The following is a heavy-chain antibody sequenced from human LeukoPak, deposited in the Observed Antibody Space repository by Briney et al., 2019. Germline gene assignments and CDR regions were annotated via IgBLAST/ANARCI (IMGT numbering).Heavy chain of an antibody. Sequence: GASVKISRKASGYTFTSYDINWVRQATGQGLEWMGWMNPNSGNTGYAQKFQGRVTMTRNTSITTAYMELSSLRSEDTAVYYCASSVSVTGSDAFDIWGQGTMVTVSS. CDR2: MNPNSGNT. V-gene: IGHV1-8*01. CDR1: GYTFTSYD. D-gene: IGHD7-27*01. J-gene: IGHJ3*02. CDR3: ASSVSVTGSDAFDI.